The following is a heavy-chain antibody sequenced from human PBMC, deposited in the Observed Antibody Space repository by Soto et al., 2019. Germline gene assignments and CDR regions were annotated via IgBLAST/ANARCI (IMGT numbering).Heavy chain of an antibody. J-gene: IGHJ5*02. Sequence: GGSLRLSCTASGFTFGDYAMSWFRQAPGKGLEWVGFIRSKAYGGTTEYAASVKGRFTISRDDSKSIAYLQMNSLKTEDTAVYYCTRPTLLEYCSSTSCSGSGFDPWGQGTLVTVSS. CDR3: TRPTLLEYCSSTSCSGSGFDP. V-gene: IGHV3-49*03. CDR1: GFTFGDYA. D-gene: IGHD2-2*01. CDR2: IRSKAYGGTT.